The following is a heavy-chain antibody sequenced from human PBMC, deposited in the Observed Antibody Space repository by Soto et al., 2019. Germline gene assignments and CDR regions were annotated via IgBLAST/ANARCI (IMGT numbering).Heavy chain of an antibody. CDR2: INHSGST. J-gene: IGHJ4*02. Sequence: SETLSLTCAVYGGSFSGYYWSWIRQPPGKGLEWIGEINHSGSTNYNPSLKSRVTISVDTSKNQFSLKLSSVTAADTAVYYCASRCIGLVGVGIRCIAARGGLDYWGQGTLVTVSS. CDR3: ASRCIGLVGVGIRCIAARGGLDY. CDR1: GGSFSGYY. V-gene: IGHV4-34*01. D-gene: IGHD6-6*01.